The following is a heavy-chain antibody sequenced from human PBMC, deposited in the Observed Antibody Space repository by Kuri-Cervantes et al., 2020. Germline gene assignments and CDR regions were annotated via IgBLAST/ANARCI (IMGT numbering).Heavy chain of an antibody. Sequence: GGSLRLSCAASGFTFDDYAMHWVRQAPGKGLEWVSGISWNSGSIGYADSVKGRFTISRDNAKNPLYLQMNSLRAEDTAVYYCAKGVTTVTTVAFDIWGQGTMVTVSS. CDR1: GFTFDDYA. D-gene: IGHD4-17*01. V-gene: IGHV3-9*01. CDR3: AKGVTTVTTVAFDI. CDR2: ISWNSGSI. J-gene: IGHJ3*02.